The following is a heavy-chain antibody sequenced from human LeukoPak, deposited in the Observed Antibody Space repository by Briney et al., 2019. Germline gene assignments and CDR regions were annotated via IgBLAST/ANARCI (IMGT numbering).Heavy chain of an antibody. Sequence: PGGSLILSCAASGFTFSSYGMHWVRQAPGKGLEWVAVISYDGSNKYYADSVKGRFTISRDNSKNTLYLQMNSLRAEDTAVYYCARDSDYYGSGSYPSYWGQGTLVTVSS. V-gene: IGHV3-30*03. D-gene: IGHD3-10*01. CDR2: ISYDGSNK. CDR1: GFTFSSYG. J-gene: IGHJ4*02. CDR3: ARDSDYYGSGSYPSY.